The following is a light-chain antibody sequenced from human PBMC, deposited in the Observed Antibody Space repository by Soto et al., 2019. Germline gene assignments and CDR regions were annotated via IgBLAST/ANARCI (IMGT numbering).Light chain of an antibody. CDR1: QTISTY. J-gene: IGKJ2*01. V-gene: IGKV1-39*01. CDR2: DAS. CDR3: QQGDGTPYT. Sequence: DIQMTQSPSSLSASVGDRVTITCRASQTISTYLNWYQQKPGKAPRLLIYDASSLLSGVPSRFSGSGSGTDFTLTIASLQPEDFSTYYCQQGDGTPYTFGQGTKVES.